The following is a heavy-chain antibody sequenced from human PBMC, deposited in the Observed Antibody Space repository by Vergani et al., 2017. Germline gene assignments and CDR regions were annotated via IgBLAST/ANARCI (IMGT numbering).Heavy chain of an antibody. CDR3: ARHSTVEWLVKLGWIDP. CDR1: GASIRSSNYY. D-gene: IGHD6-19*01. J-gene: IGHJ5*02. Sequence: QLQLQESGPGLVKPSATLSLTCSVSGASIRSSNYYWGWIRQPPGKGLEWIASIYYSGSTYYNTSLKCRVTISVDTSKNQFSLKLSSVTAADTAVYFCARHSTVEWLVKLGWIDPWGQGILVTVSS. CDR2: IYYSGST. V-gene: IGHV4-39*01.